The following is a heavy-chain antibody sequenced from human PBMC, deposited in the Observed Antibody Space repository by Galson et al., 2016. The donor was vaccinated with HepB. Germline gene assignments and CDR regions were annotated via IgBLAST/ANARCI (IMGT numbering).Heavy chain of an antibody. Sequence: SLRLSCAASGFTFSTYSMNWVRQAPGQGLEWVSSISGTSTYIYYADSVKGRFTISRDNAKNSLYLQMNNVRAEDTAVYYCARAYYYDSSGYYRYYYYMDVWGKGTTVTVSS. D-gene: IGHD3-22*01. CDR1: GFTFSTYS. J-gene: IGHJ6*03. CDR3: ARAYYYDSSGYYRYYYYMDV. CDR2: ISGTSTYI. V-gene: IGHV3-21*01.